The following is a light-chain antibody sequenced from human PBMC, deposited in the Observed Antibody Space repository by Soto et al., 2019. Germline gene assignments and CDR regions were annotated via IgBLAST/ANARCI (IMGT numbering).Light chain of an antibody. CDR3: SSHADSYNGV. CDR1: SSDVGSYNL. J-gene: IGLJ3*02. CDR2: EVI. V-gene: IGLV2-23*02. Sequence: QSALTQPASVSGSPGQSITISCTGTSSDVGSYNLVSWYQQHPGKAPKLMISEVIKRPSGVSNRFSGSKSGNTASLTISGLQAEDEADYYCSSHADSYNGVFGGGTKLTVL.